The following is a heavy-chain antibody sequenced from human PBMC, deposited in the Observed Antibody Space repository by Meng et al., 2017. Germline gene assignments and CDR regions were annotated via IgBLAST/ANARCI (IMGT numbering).Heavy chain of an antibody. Sequence: QGRLQQWGVGLLKPSDTLSLTCAVYGGSFSGYYWSWIRQPPGKGLEWIGEINHSGSTNYNPSLKSRVTISVDTSKNQFSLKLSSVTAADTAVYYCARRGIAARPFYYWGQGTLVTVSS. CDR3: ARRGIAARPFYY. J-gene: IGHJ4*02. V-gene: IGHV4-34*01. CDR1: GGSFSGYY. CDR2: INHSGST. D-gene: IGHD6-6*01.